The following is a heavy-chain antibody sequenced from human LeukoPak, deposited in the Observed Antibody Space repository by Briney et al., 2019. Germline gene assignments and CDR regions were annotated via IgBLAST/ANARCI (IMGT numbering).Heavy chain of an antibody. CDR2: INHSGST. V-gene: IGHV4-34*01. D-gene: IGHD3-22*01. Sequence: SETLSLTCAVYGGSFSGYYWSWIRQPPGKGLERIGEINHSGSTNYNPSLKSRVTISVGTSKNQFSLKLSSVTAADTAVYYCARGLTTYYYDSSGRTYYFDYWGQGTLVTVSS. CDR1: GGSFSGYY. J-gene: IGHJ4*02. CDR3: ARGLTTYYYDSSGRTYYFDY.